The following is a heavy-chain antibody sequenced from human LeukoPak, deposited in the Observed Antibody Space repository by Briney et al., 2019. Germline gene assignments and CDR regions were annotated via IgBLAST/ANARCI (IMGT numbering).Heavy chain of an antibody. D-gene: IGHD1-26*01. V-gene: IGHV4-38-2*02. CDR2: IYHSGST. CDR3: ARVTVGATDFDY. Sequence: SETLSLTCTVSGGSISSYYWGWIRQPPGRGLEWIGSIYHSGSTYYNPSLKSRVTISVDTSKNQFSLKLSSVTAADTAVYYCARVTVGATDFDYWGQGTLVTVSS. J-gene: IGHJ4*02. CDR1: GGSISSYY.